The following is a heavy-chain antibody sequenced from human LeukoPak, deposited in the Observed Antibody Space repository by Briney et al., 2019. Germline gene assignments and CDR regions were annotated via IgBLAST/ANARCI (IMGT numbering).Heavy chain of an antibody. D-gene: IGHD4-17*01. CDR3: ARDQPYGDYTFDY. Sequence: GGSLRLSCAASGFTFGSYSMNWVRQAPGKGLEWVSSISSSSSYIYYADSVKGRFTISRDNAKNSLYLQMNSLRAEDTAVYYCARDQPYGDYTFDYWGQGTLVTVSS. J-gene: IGHJ4*02. V-gene: IGHV3-21*01. CDR2: ISSSSSYI. CDR1: GFTFGSYS.